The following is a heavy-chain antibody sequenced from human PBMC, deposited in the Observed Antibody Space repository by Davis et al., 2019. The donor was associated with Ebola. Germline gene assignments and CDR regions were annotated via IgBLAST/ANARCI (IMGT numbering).Heavy chain of an antibody. CDR1: GDSMNDHH. Sequence: PSETLSLTCTVSGDSMNDHHWGWIRQPPGQGLQWIAHIYYYGTITYNSSLESRVTMSVDTSKKQFSLSLKSVTAADTAIYYCVRHRYGVGLEYWGRGTLVSVSS. CDR3: VRHRYGVGLEY. CDR2: IYYYGTI. V-gene: IGHV4-59*08. D-gene: IGHD5-18*01. J-gene: IGHJ4*02.